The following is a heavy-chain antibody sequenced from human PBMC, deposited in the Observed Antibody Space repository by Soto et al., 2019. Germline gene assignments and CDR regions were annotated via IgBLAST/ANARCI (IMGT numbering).Heavy chain of an antibody. CDR1: GYTFTSYD. V-gene: IGHV1-8*01. D-gene: IGHD6-19*01. Sequence: QVQLVQSGAEVKKPGASVKVSCKASGYTFTSYDINWVRQATGQGLEWMGWMNPNSGNTGYAQKFQGCVTMTGNTSVSTAYMELGSLRSEDTAVYYCARITGEPDRWLVLGYWGQGTLFTVSS. CDR2: MNPNSGNT. J-gene: IGHJ4*02. CDR3: ARITGEPDRWLVLGY.